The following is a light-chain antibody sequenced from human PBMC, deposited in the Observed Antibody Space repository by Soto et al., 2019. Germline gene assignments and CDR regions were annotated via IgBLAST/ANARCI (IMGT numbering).Light chain of an antibody. V-gene: IGKV3-11*01. CDR1: QYINTR. CDR2: QTS. CDR3: HQRQSWPRT. Sequence: EIALTQSPATLSSFPGDRVTVSCRASQYINTRLAWYQHRPGQAPRLLIYQTSLRAAGIPARFSASGSGTDFTLTISDVQPEDFALYYCHQRQSWPRTFGQGTKVDIK. J-gene: IGKJ1*01.